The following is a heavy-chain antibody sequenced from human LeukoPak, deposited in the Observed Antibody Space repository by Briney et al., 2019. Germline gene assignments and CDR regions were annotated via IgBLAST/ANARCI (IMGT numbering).Heavy chain of an antibody. J-gene: IGHJ4*02. V-gene: IGHV3-23*01. CDR1: GFTFSSYA. Sequence: PGGSLRLSCAASGFTFSSYAMSWVRQAPGKGLEWVSAISGSGVSTYYADSVKGRFTISRDNSKNTLYLQMNSLRAEDTAVYYCAKSRGWRVGATGYFDYWGQGTLVTVSS. CDR2: ISGSGVST. D-gene: IGHD1-26*01. CDR3: AKSRGWRVGATGYFDY.